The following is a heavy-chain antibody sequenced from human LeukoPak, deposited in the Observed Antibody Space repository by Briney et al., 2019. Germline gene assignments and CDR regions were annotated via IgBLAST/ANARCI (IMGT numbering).Heavy chain of an antibody. J-gene: IGHJ3*02. CDR1: GFTFSSYW. CDR3: AARDYSIDAFDI. V-gene: IGHV3-30-3*01. Sequence: GGSLRLSCAASGFTFSSYWMSWVRQAPGKGLEWVAVISYDGSNKYYADSVKGRFTISRDNSKNTLYLQMNSLRAEDTAVYYCAARDYSIDAFDIWGQGTMVTVSS. D-gene: IGHD4-17*01. CDR2: ISYDGSNK.